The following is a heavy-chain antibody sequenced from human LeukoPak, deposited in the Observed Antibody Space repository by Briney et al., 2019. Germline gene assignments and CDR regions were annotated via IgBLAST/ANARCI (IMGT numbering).Heavy chain of an antibody. D-gene: IGHD4/OR15-4a*01. CDR3: ARGSDDYKLGNY. J-gene: IGHJ4*02. Sequence: SETLSLSCTVSGASFDNSYCWTWVRQPPGKGPEWIGTIYSGEFTYYSPSLRSRVTISADTSKNLFSLRLTSVTAADTAVYYCARGSDDYKLGNYWGQGILVTVSS. V-gene: IGHV4-39*01. CDR1: GASFDNSYC. CDR2: IYSGEFT.